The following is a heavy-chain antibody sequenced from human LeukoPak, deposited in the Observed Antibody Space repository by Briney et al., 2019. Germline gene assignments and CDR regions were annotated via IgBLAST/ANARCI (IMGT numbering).Heavy chain of an antibody. CDR3: ARVPRTFLAATLIAYMDV. D-gene: IGHD2-15*01. Sequence: ASVKVSCKASGYTFTGYYMHWVRQAPGQGLEWMGWINPSSGGTNYAQKFQGRVTVTRDTSISTAYMDLSRLRSDDTAVYYCARVPRTFLAATLIAYMDVWGKGTTVTVSS. J-gene: IGHJ6*03. CDR1: GYTFTGYY. CDR2: INPSSGGT. V-gene: IGHV1-2*02.